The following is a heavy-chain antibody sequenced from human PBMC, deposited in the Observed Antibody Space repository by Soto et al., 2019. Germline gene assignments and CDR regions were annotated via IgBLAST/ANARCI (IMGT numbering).Heavy chain of an antibody. V-gene: IGHV1-18*01. CDR1: GYTFTSYG. Sequence: ASVKVSCKASGYTFTSYGTSWVRQAPGQGLEWMGWISAYNGNTNYAQKLQGRVTMTTDTSTSTAYMELRSLTSDDTAVYYCARARAHIVVVTAKGDAFDIWGQGTMVTVSS. CDR3: ARARAHIVVVTAKGDAFDI. CDR2: ISAYNGNT. J-gene: IGHJ3*02. D-gene: IGHD2-21*02.